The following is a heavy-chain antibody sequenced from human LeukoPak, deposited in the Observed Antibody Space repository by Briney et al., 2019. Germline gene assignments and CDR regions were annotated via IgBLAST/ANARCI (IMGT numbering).Heavy chain of an antibody. D-gene: IGHD4-23*01. J-gene: IGHJ4*02. Sequence: KPSETLSLTCTVSVGSISSYSWSWIRQPPGKGLEWIGYDHYSGSTNYNPSLKSRVTISVDTSKNQFSLKLSSVTAADTAVYYYARDSFGGNPTYYFDYWGQGTLVTVSS. CDR2: DHYSGST. V-gene: IGHV4-59*01. CDR1: VGSISSYS. CDR3: ARDSFGGNPTYYFDY.